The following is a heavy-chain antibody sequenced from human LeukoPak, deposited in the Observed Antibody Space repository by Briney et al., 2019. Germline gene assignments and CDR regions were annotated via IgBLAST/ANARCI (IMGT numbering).Heavy chain of an antibody. Sequence: GESLKISCKGSGYSLTSYWIGWVRQMLGKGLEWMGIIYPGDSDTRYSPSFQGQVTISADKSISTAYLQWSSLKASDTAMYYCARLSYYYDSSGYYAPFDYWGQGTPVTVSS. D-gene: IGHD3-22*01. J-gene: IGHJ4*02. CDR3: ARLSYYYDSSGYYAPFDY. CDR2: IYPGDSDT. CDR1: GYSLTSYW. V-gene: IGHV5-51*01.